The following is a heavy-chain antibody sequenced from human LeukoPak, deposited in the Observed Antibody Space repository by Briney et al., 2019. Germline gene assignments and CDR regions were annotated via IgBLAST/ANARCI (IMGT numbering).Heavy chain of an antibody. V-gene: IGHV4-61*01. CDR3: ARDSPYSSGEIDAFDI. D-gene: IGHD6-19*01. CDR2: IYYSGST. J-gene: IGHJ3*02. CDR1: GYSISSGYY. Sequence: SETLSLTCTVSGYSISSGYYWGWIRQPPGKGLEWIGYIYYSGSTNYNPSLKSRVTISVDTSKNQFSLKLSSVTAADTAVYYCARDSPYSSGEIDAFDIWGQGTMVTVSS.